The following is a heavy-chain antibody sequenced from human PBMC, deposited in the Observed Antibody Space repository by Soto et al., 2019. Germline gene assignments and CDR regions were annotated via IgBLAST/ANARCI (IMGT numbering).Heavy chain of an antibody. V-gene: IGHV5-51*01. D-gene: IGHD2-2*02. CDR2: IYPGDSDT. CDR1: GYSFTSYW. J-gene: IGHJ6*02. Sequence: GESLKISCKGSGYSFTSYWIGWVRQMPGKGLEWMGIIYPGDSDTRYSPSFQGQVTISADKPISTAYLQWSSLKASDTAMYYCARHPARGYCSSTSCYTRWGGYYGMDVWGQGTTVTVSS. CDR3: ARHPARGYCSSTSCYTRWGGYYGMDV.